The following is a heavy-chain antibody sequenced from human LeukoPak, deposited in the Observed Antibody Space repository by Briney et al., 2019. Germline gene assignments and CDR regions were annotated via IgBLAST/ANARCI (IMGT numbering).Heavy chain of an antibody. Sequence: SETLSLTCTVSGGSISSYYWSWIRQPPGKGLEWIGSIYYSGSTYYNPSLKSRVTISVDTSKNQFSLKLSSVTAADTAVYYCARVSGIAAAGHKPSFDPWGQGTLVTVSS. CDR3: ARVSGIAAAGHKPSFDP. J-gene: IGHJ5*02. D-gene: IGHD6-13*01. CDR2: IYYSGST. V-gene: IGHV4-59*12. CDR1: GGSISSYY.